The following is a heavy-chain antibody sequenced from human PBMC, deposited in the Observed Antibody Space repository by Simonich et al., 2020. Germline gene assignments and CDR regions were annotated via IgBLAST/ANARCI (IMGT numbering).Heavy chain of an antibody. CDR2: ISGSGGST. CDR1: GFTFSSYA. V-gene: IGHV3-23*01. D-gene: IGHD3-22*01. Sequence: GGGLVQPGGSLRLSCSASGFTFSSYAMSLVRQAPGKGREWVSAISGSGGSTYYADSVKGRFTISRDNSKNTLYLQMNSLRAEDTAVYYCAKDLGERITMIVVVIDAFDIWGQGTMVTVSS. J-gene: IGHJ3*02. CDR3: AKDLGERITMIVVVIDAFDI.